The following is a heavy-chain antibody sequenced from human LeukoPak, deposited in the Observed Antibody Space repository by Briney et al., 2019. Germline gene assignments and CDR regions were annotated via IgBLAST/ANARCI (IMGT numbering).Heavy chain of an antibody. CDR1: GFTFSSYS. D-gene: IGHD2-2*01. CDR2: ISRSSSYI. CDR3: ARGERYSSSASCHGSNNC. Sequence: GGSLRLSCAASGFTFSSYSMNWVRQAPGKGLEWVPSISRSSSYIYYADSVKGRFTISRDNAKNSLYLQMNSLRAEDTTVYYCARGERYSSSASCHGSNNCSGEGSLATASS. V-gene: IGHV3-21*01. J-gene: IGHJ4*02.